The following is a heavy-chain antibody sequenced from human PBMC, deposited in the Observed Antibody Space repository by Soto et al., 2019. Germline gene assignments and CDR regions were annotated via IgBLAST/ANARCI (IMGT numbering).Heavy chain of an antibody. D-gene: IGHD3-10*01. V-gene: IGHV3-21*01. Sequence: EVQLVESGGGLVKPGGSLRLSCAASGFTFSSYSMNWVRQAPGKGLEWVSSISSSSSYIYYADSVKGRFTISRDNAKNSLYLQMNSLRAEDTAVYYCARDGMVRGKNDYWDQGTLVTVSS. CDR3: ARDGMVRGKNDY. CDR1: GFTFSSYS. CDR2: ISSSSSYI. J-gene: IGHJ4*02.